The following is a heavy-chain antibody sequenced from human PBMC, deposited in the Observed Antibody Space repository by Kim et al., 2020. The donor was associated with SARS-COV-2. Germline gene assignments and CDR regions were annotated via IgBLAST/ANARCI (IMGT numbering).Heavy chain of an antibody. V-gene: IGHV1-18*04. CDR3: ARGGDRRVGATTVYYYGMDV. D-gene: IGHD1-26*01. J-gene: IGHJ6*02. Sequence: ASVKVSCKASGYTFTSYGISWVRQAPGQGLEWMGWISAYNGNTNYAQKLQGRVTMTTDTSTSTAYMELRSLRSDDTAVYYCARGGDRRVGATTVYYYGMDVWGQGTTVTVSS. CDR1: GYTFTSYG. CDR2: ISAYNGNT.